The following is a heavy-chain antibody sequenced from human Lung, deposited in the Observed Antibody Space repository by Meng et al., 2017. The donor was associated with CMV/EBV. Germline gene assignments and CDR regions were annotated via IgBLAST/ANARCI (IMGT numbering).Heavy chain of an antibody. D-gene: IGHD6-13*01. CDR2: INTNTGNP. J-gene: IGHJ4*02. CDR3: ARDPDSAVCENCSS. Sequence: LVDIGSELKNPESSVKLSSKTSGSTFPSYAMNVVRQALGQGLGWMGWINTNTGNPTYAQDFTGRYVFSLDTSVSTAYLQISSLKAEDTAVYYCARDPDSAVCENCSSWGQGTLVTVSS. V-gene: IGHV7-4-1*02. CDR1: GSTFPSYA.